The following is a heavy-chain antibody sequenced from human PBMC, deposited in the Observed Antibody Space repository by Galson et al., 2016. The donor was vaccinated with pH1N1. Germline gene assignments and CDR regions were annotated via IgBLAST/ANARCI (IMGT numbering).Heavy chain of an antibody. CDR3: ARGEGIRYYYSGMDV. D-gene: IGHD3-16*01. V-gene: IGHV4-30-4*01. CDR2: IYYSGTT. Sequence: LSLTCTVSGGSMNSADYYWSWIRQPPGKGLEWIGYIYYSGTTYFSPSLKSRLSMSVDMSNNQFSLTLNSVTAADTAVYYCARGEGIRYYYSGMDVWGQGTTVNVFS. J-gene: IGHJ6*02. CDR1: GGSMNSADYY.